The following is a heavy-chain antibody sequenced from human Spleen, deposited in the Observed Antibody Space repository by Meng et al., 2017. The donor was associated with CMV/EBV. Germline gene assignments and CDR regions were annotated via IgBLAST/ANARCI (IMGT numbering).Heavy chain of an antibody. CDR1: GFTFSSYA. CDR3: TTCRDTRGYFYYAMDV. J-gene: IGHJ6*02. Sequence: GESLKISCAASGFTFSSYAMTWVRQAPGKGLEWVSAISDSAINPYYADSVKGRFTISRDNSKNTLYLQMNSLRAEDAAVYYCTTCRDTRGYFYYAMDVWGQGTTVTVSS. D-gene: IGHD1-1*01. V-gene: IGHV3-23*01. CDR2: ISDSAINP.